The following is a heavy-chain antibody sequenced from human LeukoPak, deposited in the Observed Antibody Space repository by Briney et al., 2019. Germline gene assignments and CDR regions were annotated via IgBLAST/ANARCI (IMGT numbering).Heavy chain of an antibody. CDR1: GYTFTSYY. CDR3: ARDPLGASSGWYDPYYYGMDV. V-gene: IGHV1-46*01. CDR2: INPSGGST. Sequence: ASVKVSCKASGYTFTSYYMHWVRQAPGQGLEWMGIINPSGGSTSYAQKFQGRVTMTRDTSTSTVYMELSSLRSEDTAVYYCARDPLGASSGWYDPYYYGMDVWGQGTTVTVYS. D-gene: IGHD6-19*01. J-gene: IGHJ6*02.